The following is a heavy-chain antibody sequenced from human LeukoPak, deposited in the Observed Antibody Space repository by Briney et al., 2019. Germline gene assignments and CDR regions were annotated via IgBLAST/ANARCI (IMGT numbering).Heavy chain of an antibody. D-gene: IGHD4-23*01. Sequence: ASVKVSCKASGYTFTSYDTNWVRQATGQGLEWMGWMNPNSGNTGYAQKFQGRVTITRNTSISTAYMELSSLRSEDTAVYYCARRRDYGGNPFFDYWGQGTLVTVSS. J-gene: IGHJ4*02. V-gene: IGHV1-8*03. CDR1: GYTFTSYD. CDR3: ARRRDYGGNPFFDY. CDR2: MNPNSGNT.